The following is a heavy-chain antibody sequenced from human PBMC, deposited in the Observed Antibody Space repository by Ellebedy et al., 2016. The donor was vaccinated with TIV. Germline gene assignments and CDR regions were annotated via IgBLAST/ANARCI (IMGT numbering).Heavy chain of an antibody. J-gene: IGHJ6*02. V-gene: IGHV3-74*01. CDR2: MKGDGSSV. D-gene: IGHD6-19*01. Sequence: GGSLRLSCAASGFTFSSYWMYWVRQAPGKGLEWVSRMKGDGSSVTYADSVKGRFTISSDNAKNTLDLQMNSLRAEDTAVYYWARGSWACSGSMDVWGQGTTVTVSS. CDR3: ARGSWACSGSMDV. CDR1: GFTFSSYW.